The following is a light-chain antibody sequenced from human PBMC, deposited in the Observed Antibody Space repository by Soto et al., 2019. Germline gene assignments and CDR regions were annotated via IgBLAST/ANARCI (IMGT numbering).Light chain of an antibody. CDR1: QSIDVW. Sequence: DIQMTQSPSTLSASVGDTVTITCRATQSIDVWLAWYQQKPGKAPKVLSYMASSLVSGVPSRFSGAGSGTEFSLTISSLQPDDFATYDCQQYRTYWTFGQGTKVEVK. V-gene: IGKV1-5*03. CDR3: QQYRTYWT. CDR2: MAS. J-gene: IGKJ1*01.